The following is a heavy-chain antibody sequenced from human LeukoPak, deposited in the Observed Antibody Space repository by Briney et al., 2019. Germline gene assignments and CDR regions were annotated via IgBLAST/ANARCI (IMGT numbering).Heavy chain of an antibody. D-gene: IGHD3-22*01. V-gene: IGHV4-30-4*01. CDR1: GRPISSGHYL. J-gene: IGHJ4*02. Sequence: PSEPLSLTCTLSGRPISSGHYLCTWIRQPPGEGLEWIGYIYYSGSTYYTPYLKSRVTISVDTSKNQFSLKLSSVAAADTAVYYCARGDYYDSQFDYWGQGTLVTVSS. CDR3: ARGDYYDSQFDY. CDR2: IYYSGST.